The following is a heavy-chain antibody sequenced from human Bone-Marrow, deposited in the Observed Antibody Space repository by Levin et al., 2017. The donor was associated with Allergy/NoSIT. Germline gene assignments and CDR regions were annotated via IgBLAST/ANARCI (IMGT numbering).Heavy chain of an antibody. CDR1: GFNFRMSI. V-gene: IGHV3-30*04. D-gene: IGHD2-21*01. CDR2: LSYDGFSE. J-gene: IGHJ3*01. CDR3: AREGFNSGHCGGFDV. Sequence: GGSLRLSCAASGFNFRMSIMHWVRQAPGKGLEWVSALSYDGFSEYYADSVKGRFTISRDDSKNIVFLKLDRLTIEDTAVYYCAREGFNSGHCGGFDVWGQGTMVTVSS.